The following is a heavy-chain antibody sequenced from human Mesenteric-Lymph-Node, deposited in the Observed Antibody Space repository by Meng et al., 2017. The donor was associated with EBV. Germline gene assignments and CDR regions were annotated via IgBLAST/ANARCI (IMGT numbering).Heavy chain of an antibody. CDR3: ARGPYNNGSDY. D-gene: IGHD2-8*01. V-gene: IGHV1-8*01. J-gene: IGHJ4*02. CDR1: GYTFTNYD. CDR2: MNPNSGNT. Sequence: QGQLWQSGAEGKKPGASVKVSCKASGYTFTNYDINWVRQATGQGLEWMGWMNPNSGNTGYIQKFQGRVTMTRDTSTNTAYMELSSLTSEDTAIYFCARGPYNNGSDYWGQGTLVTVSS.